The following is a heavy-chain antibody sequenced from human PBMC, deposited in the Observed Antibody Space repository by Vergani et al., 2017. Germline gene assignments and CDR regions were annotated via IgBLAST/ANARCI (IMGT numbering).Heavy chain of an antibody. CDR1: GGSISSGGYY. V-gene: IGHV4-31*03. Sequence: QVQLQESGPGLVKPSQTLSLTCTVSGGSISSGGYYWSWIRQHPGKGLEWIGYIYYSGSTYYNPSLKSRVTISVVTSKNQFSLKLSSVTAADTAVYYCARSEVGSGYYYVNPFDAFDIWGQGTMVTVSS. J-gene: IGHJ3*02. D-gene: IGHD3-22*01. CDR3: ARSEVGSGYYYVNPFDAFDI. CDR2: IYYSGST.